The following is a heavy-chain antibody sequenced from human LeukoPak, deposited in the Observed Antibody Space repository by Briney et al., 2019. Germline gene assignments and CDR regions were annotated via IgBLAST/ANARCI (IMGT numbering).Heavy chain of an antibody. CDR2: MNPNSGNT. Sequence: GASVKVSCKASGYTFTSYDINWVRQATGQGLEWMGWMNPNSGNTGYAQKFQGRVTMTRNTSISIAYMELSSLRSEDTAVYYCARGNTYYDILTDYYYMDVWGKGTTVTVSS. CDR1: GYTFTSYD. D-gene: IGHD3-9*01. J-gene: IGHJ6*03. V-gene: IGHV1-8*01. CDR3: ARGNTYYDILTDYYYMDV.